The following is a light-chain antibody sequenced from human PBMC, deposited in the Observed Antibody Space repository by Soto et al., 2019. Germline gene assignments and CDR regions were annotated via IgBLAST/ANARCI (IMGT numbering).Light chain of an antibody. CDR1: SSDVGGYNY. CDR3: SSYTSSSTLGV. Sequence: QSVLTQPPSASGTPGQRVTISCSGSSSDVGGYNYVSWYQQHPGKAPKLMIYDVSNRPSGVSNRFSGSKSGNTASLTISGLQAEDESDYYCSSYTSSSTLGVVGPGSKVTV. J-gene: IGLJ1*01. V-gene: IGLV2-14*01. CDR2: DVS.